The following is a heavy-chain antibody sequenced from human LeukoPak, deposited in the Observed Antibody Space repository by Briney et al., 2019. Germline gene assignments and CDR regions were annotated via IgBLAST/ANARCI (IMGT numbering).Heavy chain of an antibody. D-gene: IGHD3-3*01. J-gene: IGHJ4*02. Sequence: GGSLRLSCTASGFSFSSFAMSWVRQAPGKGLEWVAAISNAGGTTDYADSVKGRFTISRDNSKNTLYLQMNSLRAEDTAVYYCARDGGYDFWSGYYQDYWGQGTLVTVSS. CDR2: ISNAGGTT. CDR3: ARDGGYDFWSGYYQDY. CDR1: GFSFSSFA. V-gene: IGHV3-23*01.